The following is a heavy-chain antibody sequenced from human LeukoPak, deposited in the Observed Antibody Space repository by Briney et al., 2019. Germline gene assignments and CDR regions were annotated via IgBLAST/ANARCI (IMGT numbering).Heavy chain of an antibody. J-gene: IGHJ4*02. CDR3: ARAAGYRFDY. Sequence: SETLSLTCTVSGGSISSYYWNWIRQPPGKGLEWIGYIYYSGSANYNPSLKSRVTISVDTSKNQFSLKLNSVTAADTAVYYCARAAGYRFDYWGQGTLVTVSS. D-gene: IGHD5-12*01. CDR1: GGSISSYY. V-gene: IGHV4-59*01. CDR2: IYYSGSA.